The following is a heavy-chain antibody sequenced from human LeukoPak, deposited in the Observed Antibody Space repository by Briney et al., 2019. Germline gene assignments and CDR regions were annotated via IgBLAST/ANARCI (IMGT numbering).Heavy chain of an antibody. CDR2: ISGSGGST. CDR3: AKDVSMIVVVSPFDY. V-gene: IGHV3-23*01. J-gene: IGHJ4*02. CDR1: GFTFSSYA. D-gene: IGHD3-22*01. Sequence: GGSLRLSRAASGFTFSSYAMSWVRQAPGKGLEWVSAISGSGGSTYYADSVKGRFTISRDNSKNTLYLQMNSLRAEDTAVYYCAKDVSMIVVVSPFDYWGQGTLVTVSS.